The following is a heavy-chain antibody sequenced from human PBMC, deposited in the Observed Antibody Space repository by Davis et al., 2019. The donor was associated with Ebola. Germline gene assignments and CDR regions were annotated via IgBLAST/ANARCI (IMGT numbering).Heavy chain of an antibody. CDR2: ISGGSGEI. D-gene: IGHD1-1*01. J-gene: IGHJ4*02. CDR1: GFTFRNYA. Sequence: PGGSLRLSCAASGFTFRNYAMSWIRQAPGKGLEWVSYISGGSGEIHYADSVKGRFTISRDNARNSLYLQMNSLRDEDTALYYCARDHNWAFDSWGQGSLVTVSS. V-gene: IGHV3-48*02. CDR3: ARDHNWAFDS.